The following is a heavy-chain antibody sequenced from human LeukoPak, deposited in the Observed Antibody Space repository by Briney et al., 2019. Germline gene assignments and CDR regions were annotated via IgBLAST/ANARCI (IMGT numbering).Heavy chain of an antibody. Sequence: GGSLRLSCAASGFTFSSYEMNWVRQAPGKGLEWVSFISSGASTIYYADSVKGRFTISRDNAKNSLYLQINSLRAEDTAVYYCARDKTDYDYVGGSYRPMDYWGQGTLVTVSS. V-gene: IGHV3-48*03. CDR2: ISSGASTI. J-gene: IGHJ4*02. D-gene: IGHD3-16*02. CDR1: GFTFSSYE. CDR3: ARDKTDYDYVGGSYRPMDY.